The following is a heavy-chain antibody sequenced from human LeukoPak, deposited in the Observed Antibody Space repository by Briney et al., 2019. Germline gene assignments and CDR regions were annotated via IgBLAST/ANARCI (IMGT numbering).Heavy chain of an antibody. V-gene: IGHV1-8*01. Sequence: ASVKVSCKASGYTFTSYDINWVRQATGQGLEWMGWMNPNSGNTGYAQKFQGRVTITRNTSISTAYMEVSSLRSEDTAVYYCASSRTVTTTTSSDYWGQGTLVTVSS. D-gene: IGHD4-17*01. CDR1: GYTFTSYD. CDR2: MNPNSGNT. J-gene: IGHJ4*02. CDR3: ASSRTVTTTTSSDY.